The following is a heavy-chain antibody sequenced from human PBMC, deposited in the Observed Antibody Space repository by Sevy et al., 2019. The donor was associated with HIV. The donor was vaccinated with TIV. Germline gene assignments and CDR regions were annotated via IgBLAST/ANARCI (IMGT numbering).Heavy chain of an antibody. CDR1: GGSITSLY. J-gene: IGHJ4*02. D-gene: IGHD1-26*01. Sequence: SETLSLTCTVSGGSITSLYWNWIRQPPGKGLEWIANIYYNGHINYNPSLKSRVTLSLDPTKNQFSLRLSSVTAADTAMYYCAGENAWGRGYSWGQGTLVTVSS. CDR3: AGENAWGRGYS. V-gene: IGHV4-59*08. CDR2: IYYNGHI.